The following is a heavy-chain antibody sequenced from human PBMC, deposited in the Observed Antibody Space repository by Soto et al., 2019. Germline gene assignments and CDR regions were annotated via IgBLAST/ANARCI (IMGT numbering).Heavy chain of an antibody. CDR2: IYYSGSP. CDR1: GGSISSYY. CDR3: ATTTFYYDSSGYQYEYYFDY. V-gene: IGHV4-59*08. D-gene: IGHD3-22*01. J-gene: IGHJ4*02. Sequence: SETLSLTCTVSGGSISSYYWSWIRQPPGKGLEWIGYIYYSGSPNYNPSLKSRVTISVDTSKNQFSLKLSSVTAADTAVYYCATTTFYYDSSGYQYEYYFDYWGQGTLVTVS.